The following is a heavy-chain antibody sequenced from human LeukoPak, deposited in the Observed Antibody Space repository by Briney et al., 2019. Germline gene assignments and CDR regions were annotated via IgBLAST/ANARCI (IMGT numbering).Heavy chain of an antibody. CDR1: GYTFTGYY. V-gene: IGHV1-8*02. Sequence: ASVKVSCKASGYTFTGYYMHWVRQAPGQGLEWMGWMNPNSGNTGYAQKFQCRVTITRNTSISTAYMELSSLRSEDTAVYYCARRLGLRWDLQAFDIWGQGTMVTVSS. J-gene: IGHJ3*02. D-gene: IGHD4-23*01. CDR3: ARRLGLRWDLQAFDI. CDR2: MNPNSGNT.